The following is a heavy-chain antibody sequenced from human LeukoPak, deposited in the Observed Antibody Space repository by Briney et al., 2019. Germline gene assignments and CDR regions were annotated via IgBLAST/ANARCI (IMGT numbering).Heavy chain of an antibody. CDR3: ARQGYSWNSDY. V-gene: IGHV4-39*01. Sequence: SETLSLTCTVSGGSISSSSCYWGWIRQPPGKGLEWIGSIYYSGSTYYNPSLKSRVTISVDTSKNQFSLKLSSVTAADTAVYYCARQGYSWNSDYWGQGTLVTVSS. CDR1: GGSISSSSCY. J-gene: IGHJ4*02. D-gene: IGHD5-18*01. CDR2: IYYSGST.